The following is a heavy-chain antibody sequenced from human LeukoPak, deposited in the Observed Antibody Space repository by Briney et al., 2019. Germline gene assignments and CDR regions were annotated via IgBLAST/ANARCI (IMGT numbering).Heavy chain of an antibody. J-gene: IGHJ3*02. CDR1: GFTFSSYS. D-gene: IGHD6-13*01. Sequence: GGSLRLSCAASGFTFSSYSMNWVRQAPGEGLEWVSSISSDSSYIYYADSVKGRFTISRDNAKNSLYLQMNSLRAEDTAVYYCARDFEQQLALGDAFDIWGQGTMVTVSS. CDR2: ISSDSSYI. V-gene: IGHV3-21*01. CDR3: ARDFEQQLALGDAFDI.